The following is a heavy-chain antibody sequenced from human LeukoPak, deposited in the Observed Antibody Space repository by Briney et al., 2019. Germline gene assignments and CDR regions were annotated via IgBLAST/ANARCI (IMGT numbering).Heavy chain of an antibody. CDR1: GGSISSGSYY. Sequence: SEALSRTCTVPGGSISSGSYYWSWIRQPAGKGLEWIGRIYSSGSTNYNPSLKSRVTISVDTSKNQFSLKLSSVTAADTAVYYCAREAITMVRGVHAFDIWGQGTMVTVSS. J-gene: IGHJ3*02. V-gene: IGHV4-61*02. CDR2: IYSSGST. D-gene: IGHD3-10*01. CDR3: AREAITMVRGVHAFDI.